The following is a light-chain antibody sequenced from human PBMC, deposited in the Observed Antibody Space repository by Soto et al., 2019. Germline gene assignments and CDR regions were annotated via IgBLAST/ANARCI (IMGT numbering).Light chain of an antibody. CDR1: SSDVGSYNL. CDR2: EGS. Sequence: QSALTQPASVSGSPGQSITLSCTGTSSDVGSYNLVSWYQQHPGKAPNLMIYEGSKRPSGVSNRVTGSKSGNTASLTISGLQAEYEADYSCCSYAGSSPVVFGGGTKLTVL. V-gene: IGLV2-23*01. J-gene: IGLJ2*01. CDR3: CSYAGSSPVV.